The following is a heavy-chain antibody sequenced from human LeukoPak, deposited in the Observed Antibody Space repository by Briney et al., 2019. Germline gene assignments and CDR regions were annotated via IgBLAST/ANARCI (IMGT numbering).Heavy chain of an antibody. CDR2: ISWNSGSI. Sequence: GRSLRLSCAASGFTFDDYAMHWVRQAPGKGLEWVSGISWNSGSIGYADSVKGRFTISRDNAKNSLYLQMNSLRAEDTALYYCAKDSSYYYDSSGYLPDYWGQGTLVTVSS. J-gene: IGHJ4*02. V-gene: IGHV3-9*01. CDR1: GFTFDDYA. D-gene: IGHD3-22*01. CDR3: AKDSSYYYDSSGYLPDY.